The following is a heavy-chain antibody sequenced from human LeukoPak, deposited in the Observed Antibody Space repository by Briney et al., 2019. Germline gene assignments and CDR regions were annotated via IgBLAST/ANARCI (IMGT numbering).Heavy chain of an antibody. CDR2: ISSSSSSI. D-gene: IGHD4-17*01. Sequence: PGGSLRLSCAASGFTFSDYYMSWIRQAPGKGLEWVSSISSSSSSIYYADSVKGRFTISRDNAKNSLYLQMNSLRAEDTAVYYCARDYYGDYYFDFWGQGTLVTVSS. J-gene: IGHJ4*02. V-gene: IGHV3-11*04. CDR1: GFTFSDYY. CDR3: ARDYYGDYYFDF.